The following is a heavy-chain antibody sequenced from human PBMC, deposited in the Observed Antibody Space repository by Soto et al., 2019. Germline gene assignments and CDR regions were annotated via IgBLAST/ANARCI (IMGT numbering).Heavy chain of an antibody. CDR1: GGSISSYY. Sequence: QVQLQESGPGLVKPSETLSLTCTVSGGSISSYYWSWIRQPPGKGLEWIGYIYYSGSTNYNPSLKSRVTISVDTSKNQFSLKLRSVTAADTAVYYCARGYKPLLWGYWGQGTLVTVSS. CDR3: ARGYKPLLWGY. D-gene: IGHD2-2*01. V-gene: IGHV4-59*01. J-gene: IGHJ4*02. CDR2: IYYSGST.